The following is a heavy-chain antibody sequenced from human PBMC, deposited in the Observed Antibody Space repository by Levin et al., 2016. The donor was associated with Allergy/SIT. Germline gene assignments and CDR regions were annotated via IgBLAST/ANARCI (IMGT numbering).Heavy chain of an antibody. CDR1: GYTFTGYY. J-gene: IGHJ3*02. Sequence: ASVKVSCKASGYTFTGYYIHWVRLAPGQGLEWMGWINPKSGGTHYAQRFQGWVTMTRDTSISTAYMELSRLKSDDTAVYFCARDIGGNTDAFDIWGQGTMVTVSS. V-gene: IGHV1-2*04. D-gene: IGHD3-16*02. CDR3: ARDIGGNTDAFDI. CDR2: INPKSGGT.